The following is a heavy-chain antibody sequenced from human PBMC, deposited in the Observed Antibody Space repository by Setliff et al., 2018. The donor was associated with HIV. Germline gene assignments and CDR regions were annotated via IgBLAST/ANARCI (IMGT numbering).Heavy chain of an antibody. J-gene: IGHJ4*01. CDR3: ARNQGDSSGWYAGDY. CDR2: INTSGGSA. Sequence: GSVKVSCKASGYTFTSYPMHWVRQAPGQGLEWMGVINTSGGSAGYAEKFRGRVTMTRDTSTSTVYMDLRNLRSEDTAVYYCARNQGDSSGWYAGDYWGHGTRVTVSS. CDR1: GYTFTSYP. D-gene: IGHD6-19*01. V-gene: IGHV1-46*01.